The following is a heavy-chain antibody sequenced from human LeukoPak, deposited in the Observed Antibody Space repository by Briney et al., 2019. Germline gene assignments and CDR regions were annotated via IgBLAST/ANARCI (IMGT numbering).Heavy chain of an antibody. CDR2: ISADAVDT. CDR3: AKDVWWSVS. J-gene: IGHJ5*02. Sequence: GGSLRLSCVASGFTFSNHAMTWVRQAPGKGLELVSAISADAVDTFYAPSVKGRFTISRDNSKNTMYLQINSLRAEDTAIYYCAKDVWWSVSWGQGTLVTVSS. CDR1: GFTFSNHA. V-gene: IGHV3-23*01. D-gene: IGHD2-8*02.